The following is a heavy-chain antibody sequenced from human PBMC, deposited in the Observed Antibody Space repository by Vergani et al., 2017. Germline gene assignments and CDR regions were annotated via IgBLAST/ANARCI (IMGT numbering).Heavy chain of an antibody. Sequence: EVQLVESGGGLVKPGGSLRLSCAASGFTFSSYSMNWVRQAPGKGLEWVSSISSSSSYIYYADSVKGRFTISRDNAKNSLYLQMNSLRAEDTAVYYCARDKDRLGWLQKPVDYWGQGTLVNVSS. CDR3: ARDKDRLGWLQKPVDY. CDR2: ISSSSSYI. J-gene: IGHJ4*02. V-gene: IGHV3-21*01. CDR1: GFTFSSYS. D-gene: IGHD5-24*01.